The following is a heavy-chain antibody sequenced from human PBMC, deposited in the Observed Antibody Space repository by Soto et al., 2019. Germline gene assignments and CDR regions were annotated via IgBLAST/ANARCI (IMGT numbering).Heavy chain of an antibody. Sequence: SETLSLTCTVSGGSMSTYYWSWIRQPPGKGLEWLGYIYYSGSTKYNPSLKSRVTISVDTSKNQFSLKLSSVTAADTAVYYCARDLLTFDPWGQGTLVTVSS. D-gene: IGHD2-21*01. CDR3: ARDLLTFDP. CDR2: IYYSGST. J-gene: IGHJ5*02. CDR1: GGSMSTYY. V-gene: IGHV4-59*01.